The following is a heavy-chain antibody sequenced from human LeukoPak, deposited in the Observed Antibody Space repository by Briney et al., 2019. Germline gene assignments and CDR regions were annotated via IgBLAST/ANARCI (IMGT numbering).Heavy chain of an antibody. V-gene: IGHV3-7*03. J-gene: IGHJ4*02. Sequence: GGSLRLSCAGSGLTFINYWMTWVRHFPGRGLEWVANINRDGSGKYYLPSVRGRFTISKDDAKDSLYLQMDSLRPEDTAIYYCARVEYSGNGNLYWGQGTLVTVSS. CDR1: GLTFINYW. CDR3: ARVEYSGNGNLY. CDR2: INRDGSGK. D-gene: IGHD1-26*01.